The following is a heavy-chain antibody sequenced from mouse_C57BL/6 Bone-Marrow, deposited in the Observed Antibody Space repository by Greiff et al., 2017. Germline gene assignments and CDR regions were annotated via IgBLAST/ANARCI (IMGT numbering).Heavy chain of an antibody. V-gene: IGHV10-1*01. J-gene: IGHJ2*01. CDR1: GFSFNTYA. CDR3: VRHGLDLYFDY. Sequence: EVKVEESGGGLVQPKGSLKLSCAASGFSFNTYAMNWVRQAPGKGLEWVARIRSKSNNYATYYADSVKDRFTISRDDSESMLYLQMNNLKTEDTAMYYCVRHGLDLYFDYWGQGTTLTVSS. CDR2: IRSKSNNYAT.